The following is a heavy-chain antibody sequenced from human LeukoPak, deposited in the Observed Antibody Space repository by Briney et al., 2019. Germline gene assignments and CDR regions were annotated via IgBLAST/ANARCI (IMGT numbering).Heavy chain of an antibody. CDR3: VRESGNVGHPLFDH. D-gene: IGHD3-16*01. CDR1: DYSITAGYY. Sequence: SETLSLTCSVSDYSITAGYYWGWIRQPPGKGLEWIGSLFHSGATYFTPSLKSRVAMSVDTSRNQFSLSLHSVTAADAAIYYCVRESGNVGHPLFDHWGQGTPVTVSS. J-gene: IGHJ4*02. CDR2: LFHSGAT. V-gene: IGHV4-38-2*02.